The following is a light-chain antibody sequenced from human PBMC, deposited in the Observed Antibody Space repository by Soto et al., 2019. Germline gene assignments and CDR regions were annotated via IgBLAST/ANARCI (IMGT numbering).Light chain of an antibody. J-gene: IGLJ1*01. CDR1: SSDVGAYNF. V-gene: IGLV2-8*01. CDR3: TSCAGSNNIV. Sequence: QSVLTQPASASGSPGRSVTISCTGTSSDVGAYNFVSWYQQHPGKAPRLLIYEVTNRPSGVPDRFSGSRSGNPASLTVSGLEADDEADYYSTSCAGSNNIVFGTGTKVTVL. CDR2: EVT.